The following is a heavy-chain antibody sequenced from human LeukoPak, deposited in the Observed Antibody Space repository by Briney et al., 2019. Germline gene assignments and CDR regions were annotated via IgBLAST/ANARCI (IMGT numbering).Heavy chain of an antibody. CDR1: GFTFSNYG. CDR3: ARHSDTAMAGDNWFDP. Sequence: GGSLRLSCAASGFTFSNYGMHWVRQAPGKGLEWVSYISSSGSNIYYADSVKGRFTISRDNAKNSLYLQMNSLRAEDTAVYYCARHSDTAMAGDNWFDPWGQGTLVTVSS. CDR2: ISSSGSNI. V-gene: IGHV3-48*04. J-gene: IGHJ5*02. D-gene: IGHD5-18*01.